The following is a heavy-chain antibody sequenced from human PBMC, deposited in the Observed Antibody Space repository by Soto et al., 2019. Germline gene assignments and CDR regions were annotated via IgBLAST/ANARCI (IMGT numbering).Heavy chain of an antibody. CDR2: IYYSGTT. D-gene: IGHD2-8*02. CDR3: ARDKITGLFDY. CDR1: GDSITSNSYF. J-gene: IGHJ4*02. V-gene: IGHV4-39*07. Sequence: SETLSLTCTVSGDSITSNSYFWAWIRQPPGKGLEWIGSIYYSGTTYYNPSLKSRVTISVDTSKNQFSLKLTSVTAADTAVYYCARDKITGLFDYWGQGTLVTVSS.